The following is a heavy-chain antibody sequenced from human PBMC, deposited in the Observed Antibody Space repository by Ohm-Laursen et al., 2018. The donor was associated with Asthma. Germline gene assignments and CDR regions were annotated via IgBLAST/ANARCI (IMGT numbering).Heavy chain of an antibody. CDR3: ARLDWARSMFDS. J-gene: IGHJ4*02. CDR1: GDKFSAYY. D-gene: IGHD3-9*01. Sequence: SDTLSLTCPASGDKFSAYYFSWIRQLPGQGLEWIGQITHAGYANYNPSLESRVTLSIDTSKNQVSLSLRSMTAADTALYFCARLDWARSMFDSWGQGTLVIVSS. CDR2: ITHAGYA. V-gene: IGHV4-59*07.